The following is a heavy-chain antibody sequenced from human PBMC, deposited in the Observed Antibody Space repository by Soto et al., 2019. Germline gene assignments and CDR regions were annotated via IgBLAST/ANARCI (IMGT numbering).Heavy chain of an antibody. CDR2: ISPNSGGT. J-gene: IGHJ5*02. CDR3: ASGVYTWGSYRSLTFDP. D-gene: IGHD3-16*02. V-gene: IGHV1-2*04. Sequence: ASVKVSCKASGYTFTGYYMHWVRQAPGQGLEWMGWISPNSGGTNYAQKFQGWVTMTRDTSISTAYMELSSVTAADTAVYYCASGVYTWGSYRSLTFDPWGQGTLVTV. CDR1: GYTFTGYY.